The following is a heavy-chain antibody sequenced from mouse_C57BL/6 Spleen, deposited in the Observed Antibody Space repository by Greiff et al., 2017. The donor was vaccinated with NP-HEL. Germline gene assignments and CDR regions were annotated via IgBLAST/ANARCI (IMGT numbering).Heavy chain of an antibody. Sequence: EVKLMESGPGLVKPSQSLSLTCSVTGYSITSGYYWNWIRQFPGNKLEWMGYISYDGSNNYNPSLKNRISITRDTSKNQFFLKLNSVTTEDTATYYCARGRANWALMDYWGQGTSVTVSS. CDR1: GYSITSGYY. CDR2: ISYDGSN. V-gene: IGHV3-6*01. D-gene: IGHD4-1*01. J-gene: IGHJ4*01. CDR3: ARGRANWALMDY.